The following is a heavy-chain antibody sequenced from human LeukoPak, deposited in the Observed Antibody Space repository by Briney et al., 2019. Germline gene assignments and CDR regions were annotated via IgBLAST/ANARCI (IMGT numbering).Heavy chain of an antibody. CDR1: GYTFTNYD. J-gene: IGHJ4*02. D-gene: IGHD3-22*01. CDR3: ARGIDTAMVTWEKDYYDSSGYHYFDY. CDR2: MNPNSGNT. V-gene: IGHV1-8*01. Sequence: ASVKVSCKTSGYTFTNYDINWVRQATGQGLEWMGWMNPNSGNTGYAQKFQGRVTMTRDTSINTAYMELSRLRSDDTAVYYCARGIDTAMVTWEKDYYDSSGYHYFDYWGQGTLVTVSS.